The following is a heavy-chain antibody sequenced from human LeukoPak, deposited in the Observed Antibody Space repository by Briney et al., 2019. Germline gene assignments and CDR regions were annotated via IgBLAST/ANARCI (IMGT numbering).Heavy chain of an antibody. CDR3: ARRHAHPLDGDNSQFAFNI. CDR1: GGSITSYY. D-gene: IGHD4-23*01. CDR2: IYSSGST. Sequence: SSETLSLTCTVSGGSITSYYWSWIRQPAGKGLEWIGRIYSSGSTNYNPSLKSRVTMSVDTSKNQFSLKLSSVTAADTAVYYCARRHAHPLDGDNSQFAFNIWGQGTMVTVSS. V-gene: IGHV4-4*07. J-gene: IGHJ3*02.